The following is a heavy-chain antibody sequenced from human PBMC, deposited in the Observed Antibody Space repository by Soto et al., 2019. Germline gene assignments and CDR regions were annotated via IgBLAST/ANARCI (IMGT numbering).Heavy chain of an antibody. CDR1: GYSFTSYW. D-gene: IGHD6-13*01. CDR2: IDPSDSYT. V-gene: IGHV5-10-1*03. J-gene: IGHJ4*02. CDR3: ASYIAAAGVRGSPFDY. Sequence: EVQLVQSGAEVKKPGESLRISCKGSGYSFTSYWISWVRQMPGKGLEWMGRIDPSDSYTNYSPSFQGHVTISADKSISTAYLQWSSLKASDTAMYYCASYIAAAGVRGSPFDYWGQGTLVTVSS.